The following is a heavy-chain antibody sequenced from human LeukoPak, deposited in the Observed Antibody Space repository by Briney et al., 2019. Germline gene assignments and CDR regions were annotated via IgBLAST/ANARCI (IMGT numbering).Heavy chain of an antibody. CDR3: AMHGLYPDLTTFDY. J-gene: IGHJ4*02. CDR2: IYQSGST. Sequence: SETLSLTCTVSGGSISSSNWWSWVRQPPGKGLEWIGEIYQSGSTNYNSSLKSRVTISIDKSKNQFSLKLSSVTAADTAVYYCAMHGLYPDLTTFDYWGQGTLVTVSS. V-gene: IGHV4-4*02. D-gene: IGHD1-14*01. CDR1: GGSISSSNW.